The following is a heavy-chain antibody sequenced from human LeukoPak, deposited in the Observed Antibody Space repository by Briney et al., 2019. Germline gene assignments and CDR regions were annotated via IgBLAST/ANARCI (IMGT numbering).Heavy chain of an antibody. CDR2: INPNSGGT. Sequence: AASVKVSCKASGYTFTGYYMHWVRQAPGQGLEWMGWINPNSGGTNYAQKFQGRVTMTRDTSISTAYMELSRLRSDDTAVYYCARAPKRLGSPSFSPTPDYWGQGTLVTVSS. V-gene: IGHV1-2*02. J-gene: IGHJ4*02. CDR1: GYTFTGYY. CDR3: ARAPKRLGSPSFSPTPDY. D-gene: IGHD2/OR15-2a*01.